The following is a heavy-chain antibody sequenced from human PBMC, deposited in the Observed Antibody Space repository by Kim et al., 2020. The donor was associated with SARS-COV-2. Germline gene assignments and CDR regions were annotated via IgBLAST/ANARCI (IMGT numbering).Heavy chain of an antibody. CDR1: GVSISSFY. V-gene: IGHV4-59*08. J-gene: IGHJ2*01. CDR2: VSDSGST. CDR3: AGTYNSGYFQYLDF. Sequence: SETLSLTCTVSGVSISSFYLSWIRQTPGKGLEWIGYVSDSGSTNYNPSIKSRVTMSVDTSNNQLSLKLRSVTAADTAVYYCAGTYNSGYFQYLDFWGRGTLVTVSS. D-gene: IGHD3-10*01.